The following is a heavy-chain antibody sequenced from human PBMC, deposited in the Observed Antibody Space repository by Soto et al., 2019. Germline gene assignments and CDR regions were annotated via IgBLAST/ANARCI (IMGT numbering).Heavy chain of an antibody. CDR3: ARGGGSGSYYNWLDP. CDR1: GGSFSGYY. D-gene: IGHD3-10*01. V-gene: IGHV4-34*01. J-gene: IGHJ5*02. CDR2: INHSGST. Sequence: SETLSLTCAVYGGSFSGYYWSWIRQPPGKGLEWIGEINHSGSTNYNPSLKSRVTISVDTSKNQFSLKLSSVTAADTAVYYCARGGGSGSYYNWLDPWGQGTLVTAPQ.